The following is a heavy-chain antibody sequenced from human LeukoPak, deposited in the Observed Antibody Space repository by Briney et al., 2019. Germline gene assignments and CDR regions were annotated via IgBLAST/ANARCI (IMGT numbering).Heavy chain of an antibody. V-gene: IGHV1-18*04. D-gene: IGHD3-10*01. CDR1: GYTFTSYG. CDR2: ISAYNGNT. J-gene: IGHJ4*02. Sequence: ASVDVSCKASGYTFTSYGISWVRQAPGQGLEWMGWISAYNGNTNYAQKLQGRGTMTTDTSTSTAYMELRSLRSDDTAVYYCARTVGGGLGASHFPSGSYLEFDYWGQGTLVTVSS. CDR3: ARTVGGGLGASHFPSGSYLEFDY.